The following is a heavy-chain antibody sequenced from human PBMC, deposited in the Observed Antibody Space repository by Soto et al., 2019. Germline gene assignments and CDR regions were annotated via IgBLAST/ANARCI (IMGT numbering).Heavy chain of an antibody. J-gene: IGHJ6*02. V-gene: IGHV1-69*06. CDR2: VIPMFRTG. CDR1: GGSISSNV. CDR3: ARVRDPHLDHYGLDV. Sequence: QVQLVQSGAEVKKPGSSVKVSCKASGGSISSNVISWVRQAPGQGLEWMGGVIPMFRTGNNAQKFQGRVTITADKSTTTVYLELSSLRSEDTAVYFCARVRDPHLDHYGLDVWGQGTPVTVSS.